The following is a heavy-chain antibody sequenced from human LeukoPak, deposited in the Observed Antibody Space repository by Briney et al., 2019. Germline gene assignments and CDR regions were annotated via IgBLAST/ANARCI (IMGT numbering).Heavy chain of an antibody. J-gene: IGHJ5*02. Sequence: PGGSLRLSCAFTFSSYAMSWVRQAPGTGLEWVSAISGSGGTPYYADSVKGRFTISRDNSKKILYLQMNSLRVEDTAVYYCAKASVAVAENWFDPWGQGTLVTVSS. D-gene: IGHD6-19*01. CDR3: AKASVAVAENWFDP. CDR1: TFSSYA. CDR2: ISGSGGTP. V-gene: IGHV3-23*01.